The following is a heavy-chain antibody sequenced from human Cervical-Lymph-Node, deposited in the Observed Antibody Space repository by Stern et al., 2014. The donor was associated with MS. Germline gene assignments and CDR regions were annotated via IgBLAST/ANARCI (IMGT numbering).Heavy chain of an antibody. CDR1: GGSISSSGYY. Sequence: VQLVESGPGLVKPSQTLSLTCTVSGGSISSSGYYWSWIRQPADKGLEWIGRIHDSGSTYYNPSLKSRVTISMDTAKQQFSLNLPLVTAADTAVYYCATTRWDLFTWNWFDPWGQGTLVTVSS. CDR2: IHDSGST. D-gene: IGHD1-26*01. J-gene: IGHJ5*02. V-gene: IGHV4-61*02. CDR3: ATTRWDLFTWNWFDP.